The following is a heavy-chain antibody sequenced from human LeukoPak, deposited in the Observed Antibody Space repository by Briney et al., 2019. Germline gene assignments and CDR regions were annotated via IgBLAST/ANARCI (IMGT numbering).Heavy chain of an antibody. CDR1: GYTFTTYN. D-gene: IGHD3-9*01. CDR3: ARVTAGGLRYFDWPRE. CDR2: ISGYNGNT. V-gene: IGHV1-18*01. Sequence: ASVKVSCKASGYTFTTYNINWVRQAPGQGLEWMGWISGYNGNTNYAQKLQGRVTMTTDTSTSTAYMELSSLRSEDTAVYYCARVTAGGLRYFDWPREWGQGTLVTVSS. J-gene: IGHJ4*02.